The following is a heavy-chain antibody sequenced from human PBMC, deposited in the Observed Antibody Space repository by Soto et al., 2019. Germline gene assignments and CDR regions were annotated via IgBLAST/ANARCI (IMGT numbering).Heavy chain of an antibody. Sequence: PSETLSLTCAVSGASIGSGGWWSWVRQPPGKGLEWIAEIFHDGNTNYSPSLQSRVTISVDKSQNQFSLNVYSVTAADTAVYYCARHEGWTGPDQWGQGTLVTVSS. J-gene: IGHJ5*02. CDR1: GASIGSGGW. CDR2: IFHDGNT. V-gene: IGHV4-4*02. D-gene: IGHD2-8*02. CDR3: ARHEGWTGPDQ.